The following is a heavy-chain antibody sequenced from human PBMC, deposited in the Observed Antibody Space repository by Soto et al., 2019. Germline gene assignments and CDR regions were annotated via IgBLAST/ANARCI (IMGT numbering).Heavy chain of an antibody. CDR3: AKSLDRSVVPAAIPRDYYYYMDV. Sequence: GGSLRLSCAASGFTFSSYAMSWVRQAPGKGLEWVSAISGSGGSTYYADSVKGRFTISRDNSKNTLYLQMNSLRAEDTAVYYCAKSLDRSVVPAAIPRDYYYYMDVWGKGTTVTVSS. J-gene: IGHJ6*03. CDR1: GFTFSSYA. D-gene: IGHD2-2*01. V-gene: IGHV3-23*01. CDR2: ISGSGGST.